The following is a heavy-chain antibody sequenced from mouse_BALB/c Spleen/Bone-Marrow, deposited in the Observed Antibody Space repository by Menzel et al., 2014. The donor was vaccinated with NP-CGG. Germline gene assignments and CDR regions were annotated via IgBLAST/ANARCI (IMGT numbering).Heavy chain of an antibody. D-gene: IGHD2-14*01. CDR3: ARDGDYRYAWFSY. CDR2: ISDGGGHT. CDR1: GFSFSDHY. Sequence: EVNVVESGGRLVKPGGSLKLSCAASGFSFSDHYMYWVRQTPEKRLEWVATISDGGGHTYYSDSVKGRFTISRDNAKNNLYLQMSSLESEDTAMYHCARDGDYRYAWFSYWGQGTPVTVSA. J-gene: IGHJ3*01. V-gene: IGHV5-4*02.